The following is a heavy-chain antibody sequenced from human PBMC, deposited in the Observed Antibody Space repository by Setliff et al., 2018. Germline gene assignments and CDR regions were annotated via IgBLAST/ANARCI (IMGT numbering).Heavy chain of an antibody. CDR2: INHDGSST. CDR3: ARGPAKTAGQWGSHFFDY. D-gene: IGHD2-2*01. Sequence: GGSLRLSCAASGFTFTSYWMHWVRQDPGKGLVWVSRINHDGSSTTYADSVKGRFTISRDNAKNTLYLQMDSLRAEDTAVYYCARGPAKTAGQWGSHFFDYWGQGTLVTVSS. CDR1: GFTFTSYW. V-gene: IGHV3-74*01. J-gene: IGHJ4*02.